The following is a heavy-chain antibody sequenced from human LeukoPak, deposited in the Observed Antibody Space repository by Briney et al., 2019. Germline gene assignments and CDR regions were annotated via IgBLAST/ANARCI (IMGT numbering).Heavy chain of an antibody. CDR2: IIPIFGTA. D-gene: IGHD6-19*01. J-gene: IGHJ4*02. CDR1: GGTFSSYA. V-gene: IGHV1-69*13. Sequence: SVKVSCKASGGTFSSYAISWVRQAPGQGLEWMGGIIPIFGTANYAQKLQGRVTITADESTSTAYIELSSLRSEDTAVYYCARVGSGPRAVSGYWGQGTLVTVSS. CDR3: ARVGSGPRAVSGY.